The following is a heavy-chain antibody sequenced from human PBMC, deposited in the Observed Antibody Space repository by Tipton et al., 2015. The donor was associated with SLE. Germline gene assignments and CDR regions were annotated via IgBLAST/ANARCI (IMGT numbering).Heavy chain of an antibody. CDR2: ISSSSSYI. CDR1: GFTFSSYS. V-gene: IGHV3-21*01. J-gene: IGHJ3*02. CDR3: ARNWIGDAFDI. D-gene: IGHD1-1*01. Sequence: SLRLSCAASGFTFSSYSMNWVRQAPGKGLEWVSSISSSSSYIYYADSVKGRFTISRDNAKNSLYLQMNSLRAEDTAVYYCARNWIGDAFDIWGQGTMVTVYS.